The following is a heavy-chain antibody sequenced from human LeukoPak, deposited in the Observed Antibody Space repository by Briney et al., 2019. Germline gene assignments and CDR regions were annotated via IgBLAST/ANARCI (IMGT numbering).Heavy chain of an antibody. CDR1: GGTFSSYA. D-gene: IGHD1-1*01. CDR3: ARAGSSFFIFDY. CDR2: IIPILGIA. J-gene: IGHJ4*02. V-gene: IGHV1-69*04. Sequence: GASVKVSCKASGGTFSSYAISWVRQAPGQGLEWMGRIIPILGIANYAQKFQGRVTITADKSTSTAYMELSSLRSEDTAVYYCARAGSSFFIFDYWGQGTLVTVSS.